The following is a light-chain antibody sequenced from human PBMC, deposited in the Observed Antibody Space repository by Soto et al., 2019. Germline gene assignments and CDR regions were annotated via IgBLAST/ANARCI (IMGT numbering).Light chain of an antibody. Sequence: IKLNQSPSFLSANVGDRVTITCRASQGISNYLAWYQQKPGKAPKLLIYDASSLESGVPSRFSGSGSGTEFTLTISSLQPDDFATYYCQQYNSYSTWTFGQGTKVDIK. CDR2: DAS. V-gene: IGKV1-9*01. CDR1: QGISNY. J-gene: IGKJ1*01. CDR3: QQYNSYSTWT.